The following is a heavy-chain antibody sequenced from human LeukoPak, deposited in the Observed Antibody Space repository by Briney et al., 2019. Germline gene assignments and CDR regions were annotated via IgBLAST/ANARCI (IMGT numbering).Heavy chain of an antibody. CDR2: IYYSGST. D-gene: IGHD6-19*01. J-gene: IGHJ4*02. V-gene: IGHV4-59*01. Sequence: ASETLSLTCTASGGSISSYYWSWIRKPPGKGLEWIGYIYYSGSTNYNPSLKSRVTISVDTSKNQFSLKLSSVTAADTTVYYCARDREWLVLGGYYFDYWGQGTLVTVSS. CDR1: GGSISSYY. CDR3: ARDREWLVLGGYYFDY.